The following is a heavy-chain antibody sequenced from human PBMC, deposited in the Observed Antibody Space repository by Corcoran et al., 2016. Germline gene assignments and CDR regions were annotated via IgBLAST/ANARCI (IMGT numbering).Heavy chain of an antibody. CDR2: ISAYNGNT. D-gene: IGHD3-22*01. J-gene: IGHJ3*02. Sequence: QVQLVQSGAEVKKPGASVKVSCKASGYTFTSYGISWVRQAPGQGLEWMGWISAYNGNTNYAQKLQGRATMTKDTSTSTAYMELRSLRSDDTAVYYCARGHDYASSGYYVGVVACDIWGQGTIATVSS. V-gene: IGHV1-18*01. CDR3: ARGHDYASSGYYVGVVACDI. CDR1: GYTFTSYG.